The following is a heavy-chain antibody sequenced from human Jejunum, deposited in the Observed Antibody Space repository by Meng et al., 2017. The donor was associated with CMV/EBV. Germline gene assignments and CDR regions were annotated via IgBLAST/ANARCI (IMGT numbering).Heavy chain of an antibody. Sequence: QTTVEEFGPPLVKPTQTPTLTCSFSGFSLTTNGVGVGWIRRPPGKALEWLALIYWDDDIHYSPSLKNRLTIIKDTSKNRVVLIMTDMDPVDTATYYCAYRRGGGSGWNWFGPWGQGTLVTVSS. CDR2: IYWDDDI. CDR3: AYRRGGGSGWNWFGP. V-gene: IGHV2-5*02. CDR1: GFSLTTNGVG. J-gene: IGHJ5*02. D-gene: IGHD6-19*01.